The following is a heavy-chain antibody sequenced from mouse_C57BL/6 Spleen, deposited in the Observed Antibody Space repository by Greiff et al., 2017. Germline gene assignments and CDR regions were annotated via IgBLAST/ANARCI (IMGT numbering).Heavy chain of an antibody. CDR2: IDPSDSYT. J-gene: IGHJ1*03. CDR1: GYTFTSYW. V-gene: IGHV1-69*01. D-gene: IGHD1-1*01. Sequence: QVQLKQPGAELVMPGASVKLSCKASGYTFTSYWMHWVKQRPGQGLEWIGEIDPSDSYTNYNQKFKGKSTLTVDKSSSTAYMQLSSLTSEDSAVYYCARRGKYYYGSSYVYFDVWGTGTTVTVSS. CDR3: ARRGKYYYGSSYVYFDV.